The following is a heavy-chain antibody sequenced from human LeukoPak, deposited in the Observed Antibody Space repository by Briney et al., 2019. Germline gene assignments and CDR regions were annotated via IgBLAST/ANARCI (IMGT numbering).Heavy chain of an antibody. J-gene: IGHJ4*02. CDR3: ARGGFGELPDAEY. D-gene: IGHD3-10*01. CDR1: GYTFISHA. CDR2: INTNTGNP. Sequence: GASVKVSCKASGYTFISHAMNWVRQAPGQGLEWMGWINTNTGNPTYAQGFTGRFVFSLDTSVSTAYLQISSLKAEDTAVYYCARGGFGELPDAEYWGQGTLVTVSS. V-gene: IGHV7-4-1*02.